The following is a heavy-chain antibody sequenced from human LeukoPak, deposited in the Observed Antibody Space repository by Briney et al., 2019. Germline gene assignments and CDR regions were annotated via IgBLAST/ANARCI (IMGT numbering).Heavy chain of an antibody. J-gene: IGHJ6*03. CDR1: GGTFSSYT. Sequence: SSVKVSCKASGGTFSSYTISWVRQAPGQGLEWMGRIIPILGIANYAQKFQGRVTITADKSTSTAYMELSSLRSEDTAVYYCASYEYCSSTSCSQGSYYYYYYMDVWGKGTTVTVSS. V-gene: IGHV1-69*02. D-gene: IGHD2-2*01. CDR3: ASYEYCSSTSCSQGSYYYYYYMDV. CDR2: IIPILGIA.